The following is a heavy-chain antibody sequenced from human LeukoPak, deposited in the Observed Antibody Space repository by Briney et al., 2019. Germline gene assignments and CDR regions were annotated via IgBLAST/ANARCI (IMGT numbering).Heavy chain of an antibody. CDR3: ARSTVVTVAIFDY. D-gene: IGHD4-23*01. V-gene: IGHV4-34*01. J-gene: IGHJ4*02. Sequence: SETLSLTCAVYGGSFSGYYWSWIRQPPGKGLEWIGEINHSGSTNYNPSLKSRVTISVDTSKDQFSLKLSSVTAADTAVYYCARSTVVTVAIFDYWGQGTLVTVPS. CDR2: INHSGST. CDR1: GGSFSGYY.